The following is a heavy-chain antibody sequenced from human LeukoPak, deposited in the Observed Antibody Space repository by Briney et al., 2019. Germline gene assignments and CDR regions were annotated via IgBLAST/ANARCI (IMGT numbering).Heavy chain of an antibody. V-gene: IGHV3-23*01. CDR3: AKVGPRYCSGGSCSPPSWFDP. Sequence: GGSLRLSCAASGCTFSSYAMSWVRQAPGKGLEWVAAISGSGGTTYYPYSVKGLFTISRDNSKNTLYLQMTSLRAEDTAVYYCAKVGPRYCSGGSCSPPSWFDPWGQGTLVTVSS. J-gene: IGHJ5*02. CDR2: ISGSGGTT. D-gene: IGHD2-15*01. CDR1: GCTFSSYA.